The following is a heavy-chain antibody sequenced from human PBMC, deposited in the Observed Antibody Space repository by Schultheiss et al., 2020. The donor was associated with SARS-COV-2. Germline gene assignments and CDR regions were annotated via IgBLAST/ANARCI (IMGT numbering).Heavy chain of an antibody. J-gene: IGHJ4*02. CDR2: IYGDGSDT. Sequence: GESLKISCAASGFTFGSYWMHWVRQAPGKGLVWVARIYGDGSDTTYAESVEGRFTVFRDNAKNTLYLQMNSLRAEDTAVYYCARDFRYTPGDYWGQGTLVTVSS. CDR3: ARDFRYTPGDY. D-gene: IGHD3-16*01. CDR1: GFTFGSYW. V-gene: IGHV3-74*01.